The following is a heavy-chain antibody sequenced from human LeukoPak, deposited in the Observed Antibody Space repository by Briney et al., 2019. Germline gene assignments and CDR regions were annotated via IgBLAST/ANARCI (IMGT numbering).Heavy chain of an antibody. D-gene: IGHD2-2*03. V-gene: IGHV4-34*01. CDR1: GGSFSGYY. CDR2: INHSGST. Sequence: SETLSLTCAVYGGSFSGYYWSWIRQPPGKGLECIGEINHSGSTNYNSSLKSRVTISIDTSKNQFSLKLSSVTAADTAVYYCARVDSDYWGQGTLVIVSS. CDR3: ARVDSDY. J-gene: IGHJ4*02.